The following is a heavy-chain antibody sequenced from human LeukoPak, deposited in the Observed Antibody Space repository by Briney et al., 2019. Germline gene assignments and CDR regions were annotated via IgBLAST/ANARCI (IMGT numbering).Heavy chain of an antibody. J-gene: IGHJ4*02. CDR2: ISYDGSNK. D-gene: IGHD3-10*01. CDR1: GFTFSSNA. Sequence: PGGSLRLSCAASGFTFSSNAMHWVRQAPGKGLEWVAVISYDGSNKYYADSVKGRFTISRDNSKNTLYLQMNSLRAEDTAVYYCARGVRLWFGEFEGPFDYWGQGTLVTVSS. CDR3: ARGVRLWFGEFEGPFDY. V-gene: IGHV3-30*04.